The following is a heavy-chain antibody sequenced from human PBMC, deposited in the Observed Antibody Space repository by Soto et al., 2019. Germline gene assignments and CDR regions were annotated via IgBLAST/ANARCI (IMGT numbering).Heavy chain of an antibody. CDR1: GGSISSGGYY. J-gene: IGHJ6*02. Sequence: SETLSLTCTVSGGSISSGGYYWSWIRQHPGKGLEGIGYVYYSGSTYYNPSLKSRVTISVDTSKNQFALKLSSVTAADTAVYYGARDRRDSSGWVYYGMDVWGQGTTVTAP. CDR2: VYYSGST. D-gene: IGHD5-18*01. CDR3: ARDRRDSSGWVYYGMDV. V-gene: IGHV4-31*03.